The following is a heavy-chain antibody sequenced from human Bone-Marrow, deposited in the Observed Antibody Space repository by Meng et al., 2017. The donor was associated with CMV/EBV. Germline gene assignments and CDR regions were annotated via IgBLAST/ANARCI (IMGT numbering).Heavy chain of an antibody. CDR2: IIPILGIA. Sequence: SVKVSCKASGGTFSSYTISWVRQAPGQGLEWMGRIIPILGIANYAQKFQGRVTITADKSTSTAYMELSSLRSEDTAVYYCARSIGGLYYGMDVWGQGNTVTVSS. CDR1: GGTFSSYT. V-gene: IGHV1-69*02. CDR3: ARSIGGLYYGMDV. J-gene: IGHJ6*02.